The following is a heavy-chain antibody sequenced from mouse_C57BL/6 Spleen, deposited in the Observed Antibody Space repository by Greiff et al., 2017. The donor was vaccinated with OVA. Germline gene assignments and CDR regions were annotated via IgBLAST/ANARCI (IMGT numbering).Heavy chain of an antibody. V-gene: IGHV5-6*01. Sequence: VQLKESGGDLVKPGWSLKLSCAASGFTFSSYGMSWVRQTPDKRLEWVATISSGGSYTYYPDSVKGRFTLSRDNAKNTLYLQMSMLKSEDTAMYYCSRHLYGSSYYEAMDYWGQGTSVTVSS. CDR3: SRHLYGSSYYEAMDY. CDR2: ISSGGSYT. D-gene: IGHD1-1*01. CDR1: GFTFSSYG. J-gene: IGHJ4*01.